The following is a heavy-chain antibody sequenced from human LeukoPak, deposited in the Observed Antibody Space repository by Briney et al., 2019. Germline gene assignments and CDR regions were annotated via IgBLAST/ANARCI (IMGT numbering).Heavy chain of an antibody. CDR1: GFTFSSYT. Sequence: GGSLRLSCAASGFTFSSYTMSWVRQAPGKGLEWVSTITTSDGNTYYADSVKGRFTVSRDNSKNTLFLQMNSLRTEDTAVYYCAKDGGLWVSAHWGDSWGRGTLATVSS. J-gene: IGHJ4*02. D-gene: IGHD7-27*01. V-gene: IGHV3-23*01. CDR2: ITTSDGNT. CDR3: AKDGGLWVSAHWGDS.